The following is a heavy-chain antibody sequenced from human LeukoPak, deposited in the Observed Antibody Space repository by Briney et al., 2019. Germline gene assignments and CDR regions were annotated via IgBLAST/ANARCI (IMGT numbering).Heavy chain of an antibody. J-gene: IGHJ3*02. CDR2: ISAYNGNT. V-gene: IGHV1-18*01. CDR3: ARSASLRDSDAFDI. Sequence: EASVKVSCKASGYTFTSYGISWVRQAPGRGLEWMGWISAYNGNTNYAQKLQGRVTMTTDTSTSTAYMELRSLRSDDTAVYYCARSASLRDSDAFDIWGQGTMVTVSS. CDR1: GYTFTSYG.